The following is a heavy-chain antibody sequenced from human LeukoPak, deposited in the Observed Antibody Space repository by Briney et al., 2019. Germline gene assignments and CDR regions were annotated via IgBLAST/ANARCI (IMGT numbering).Heavy chain of an antibody. CDR3: AREKDDAFDI. Sequence: SLRLSCAASGFSFSSYAMHWVRQAPGKGLEWVAVIWYDGSRYYYADSVKGRFTISRDNSKNTLYLQMNSLRAEDTAVYHCAREKDDAFDIWGQGTMVTVSS. J-gene: IGHJ3*02. CDR1: GFSFSSYA. V-gene: IGHV3-33*01. CDR2: IWYDGSRY.